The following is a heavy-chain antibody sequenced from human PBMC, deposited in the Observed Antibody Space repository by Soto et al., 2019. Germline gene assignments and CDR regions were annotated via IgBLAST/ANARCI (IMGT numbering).Heavy chain of an antibody. Sequence: EEQLVESGGGLVQPGGSLRLSCAASGFTVSSTYMNWVRQTPGKGLEWISVTYNDGSTYYADSVKGRFTISRHNSDNTMNLQMNVLRTEDTAVYYGEKERSVAGLDYYHPCGLDVWGQGSTVTVSS. D-gene: IGHD6-19*01. CDR2: TYNDGST. CDR3: EKERSVAGLDYYHPCGLDV. J-gene: IGHJ6*02. CDR1: GFTVSSTY. V-gene: IGHV3-53*04.